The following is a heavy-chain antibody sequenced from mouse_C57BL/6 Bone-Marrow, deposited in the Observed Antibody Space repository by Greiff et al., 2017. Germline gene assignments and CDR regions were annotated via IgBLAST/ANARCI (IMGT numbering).Heavy chain of an antibody. CDR2: ISNLAYSI. CDR3: ARGSYDWYFDV. D-gene: IGHD1-1*02. J-gene: IGHJ1*03. CDR1: GFTFSDYG. V-gene: IGHV5-15*01. Sequence: EVKLMESGGGLVQPGGSLKLSCAASGFTFSDYGMAWVRPAPRKGPEWVAFISNLAYSIYYADTVTGRFTISRENAKNTLYLEMSSLRSEDTAMYYCARGSYDWYFDVWGTGTTVTVSS.